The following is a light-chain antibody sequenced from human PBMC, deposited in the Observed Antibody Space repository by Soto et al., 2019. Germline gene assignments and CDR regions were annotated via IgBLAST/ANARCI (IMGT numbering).Light chain of an antibody. CDR1: QSISRR. V-gene: IGKV1-5*01. CDR3: QQYNSYL. J-gene: IGKJ1*01. CDR2: DAS. Sequence: DIKMTQSPSSLSASVGDRVTITYRVSQSISRRLAWYQQKPGKAPKLLIYDASSLGVGVPSRFSVRGSGTAFTITISNLQPDDFATYFCQQYNSYLFGQGTKVEI.